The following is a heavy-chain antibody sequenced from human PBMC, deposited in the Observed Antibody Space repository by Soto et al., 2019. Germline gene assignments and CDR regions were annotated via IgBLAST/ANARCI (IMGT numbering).Heavy chain of an antibody. CDR2: IFYSGST. J-gene: IGHJ4*02. V-gene: IGHV4-31*03. D-gene: IGHD4-4*01. CDR1: GGSIRSGGYY. CDR3: ARSFYNSYVFGY. Sequence: SETLSLTCTVSGGSIRSGGYYCSWILQHPGTGLEWIGNIFYSGSTYYNPSLESRVTISVDKSKNQFSLNMSSVTAADTAVYICARSFYNSYVFGYWAPGNLVT.